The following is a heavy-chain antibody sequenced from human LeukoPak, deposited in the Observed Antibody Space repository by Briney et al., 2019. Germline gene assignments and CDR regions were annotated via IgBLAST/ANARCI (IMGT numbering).Heavy chain of an antibody. CDR1: GFTFSSYA. CDR2: ISVGGAAT. D-gene: IGHD6-13*01. CDR3: ASRAPYSSSWYTGYFQH. Sequence: GGSLRLSCAASGFTFSSYAMTWVRQAPGKGLQWVSTISVGGAATSYADSVKGRFTISRDNSKNTLYLQMNSLRAEDTAVYYCASRAPYSSSWYTGYFQHWGQGTLVTVSS. J-gene: IGHJ1*01. V-gene: IGHV3-23*01.